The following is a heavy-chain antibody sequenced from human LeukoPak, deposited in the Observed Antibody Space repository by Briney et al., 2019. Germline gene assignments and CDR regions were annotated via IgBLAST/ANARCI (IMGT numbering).Heavy chain of an antibody. V-gene: IGHV3-23*01. J-gene: IGHJ3*01. CDR1: GFTFSGAA. CDR2: IGSSGGST. CDR3: AKDIQLSR. Sequence: SGGSLRLSCAASGFTFSGAAMTWVRQAPGKGLEWVSLIGSSGGSTYYADSVKGRFTISRDNSKNTLSLQMNSLRVEATAIYYCAKDIQLSRWGRGTMVTVSS. D-gene: IGHD5-24*01.